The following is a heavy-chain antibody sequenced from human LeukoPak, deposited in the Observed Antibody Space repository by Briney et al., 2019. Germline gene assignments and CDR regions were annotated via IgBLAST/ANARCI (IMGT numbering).Heavy chain of an antibody. Sequence: GGSLRLSCTASGFTFRSYWMSWVRQAPGKGLEWVANIKEDGSEMYYVDSVKGRLTISRDNAKNSLYLQMNSLRADDTAVYYCARDLGGYRTFDYWGQGTLVTVSS. CDR2: IKEDGSEM. CDR1: GFTFRSYW. CDR3: ARDLGGYRTFDY. J-gene: IGHJ4*02. D-gene: IGHD5-12*01. V-gene: IGHV3-7*01.